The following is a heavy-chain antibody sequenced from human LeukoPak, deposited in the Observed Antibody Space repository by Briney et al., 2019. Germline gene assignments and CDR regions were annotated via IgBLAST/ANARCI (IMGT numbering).Heavy chain of an antibody. CDR3: ARDIATTPVY. CDR2: INNDGSDT. V-gene: IGHV3-74*01. Sequence: PGGSLRLSCAASGFTFSNFWMHWVRQGPGKGLVWVSRINNDGSDTTYADSVKGCFTISRDNAKNTVYLQMNSLRAEDTAVYFCARDIATTPVYWGQGTLVTVSS. D-gene: IGHD2-15*01. J-gene: IGHJ4*02. CDR1: GFTFSNFW.